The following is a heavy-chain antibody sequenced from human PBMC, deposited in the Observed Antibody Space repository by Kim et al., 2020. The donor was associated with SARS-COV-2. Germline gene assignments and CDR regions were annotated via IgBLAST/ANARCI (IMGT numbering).Heavy chain of an antibody. J-gene: IGHJ6*02. V-gene: IGHV1-24*01. CDR1: GYTLTELS. Sequence: ASVKVSCKVSGYTLTELSMHWVRQAPGKGLEWMGGFDPEDGETIYAQKFQGRVTMTEDTSTDTAYMELSSLRSEDTAVYYCATSLGSGIAVAGTYYYYGMDVWGQGTTVTVSS. CDR2: FDPEDGET. CDR3: ATSLGSGIAVAGTYYYYGMDV. D-gene: IGHD6-19*01.